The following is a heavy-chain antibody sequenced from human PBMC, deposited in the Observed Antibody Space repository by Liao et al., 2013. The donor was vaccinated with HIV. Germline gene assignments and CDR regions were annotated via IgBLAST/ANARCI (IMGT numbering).Heavy chain of an antibody. CDR2: ISSTGNT. D-gene: IGHD1-26*01. Sequence: QVHLQESGPGLVKPSETLSLTCTVSGGSISSFSWTWTRQSAGRGLEWIGRISSTGNTQVNPTLRNRVMMSIDTSRNQFSLQMSSVTAADTAVYYCARDESGGSEYWGQGTRVTVSS. CDR3: ARDESGGSEY. CDR1: GGSISSFS. V-gene: IGHV4-4*07. J-gene: IGHJ4*02.